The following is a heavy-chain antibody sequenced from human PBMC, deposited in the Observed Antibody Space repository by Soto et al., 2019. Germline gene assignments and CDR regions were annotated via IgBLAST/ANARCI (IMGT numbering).Heavy chain of an antibody. D-gene: IGHD6-6*01. Sequence: EVQLVESGGGLVQPGRSLRLSCTASGFTFGDYAMSWFRQAPGKGLEWVGFIRSKAYGGTTEYAASVKGRFTISRDDSKSIAYLEMTSLKAEDTAVYYWTGGIGQLHGDYWGQVSLVTVAS. CDR2: IRSKAYGGTT. CDR3: TGGIGQLHGDY. V-gene: IGHV3-49*03. J-gene: IGHJ4*02. CDR1: GFTFGDYA.